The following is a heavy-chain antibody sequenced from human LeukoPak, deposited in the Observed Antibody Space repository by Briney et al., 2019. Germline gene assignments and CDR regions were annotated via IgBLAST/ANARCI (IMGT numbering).Heavy chain of an antibody. CDR3: ARVVVRGVIIGGLDY. CDR2: INPSGGST. J-gene: IGHJ4*02. CDR1: GYTFTSYY. V-gene: IGHV1-46*01. D-gene: IGHD3-10*01. Sequence: ASVKVSCKASGYTFTSYYMHWVRQAPGQGLEWMGIINPSGGSTSYAQKFQGRVTMTRDMSTSTVYMELSSLRSEDTAVYYCARVVVRGVIIGGLDYCGQGTLVTVSS.